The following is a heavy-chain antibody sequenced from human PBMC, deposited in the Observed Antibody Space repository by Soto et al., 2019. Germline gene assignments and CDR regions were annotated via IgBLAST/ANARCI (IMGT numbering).Heavy chain of an antibody. CDR1: GGTFSSYT. V-gene: IGHV1-69*02. J-gene: IGHJ4*02. D-gene: IGHD3-10*01. CDR2: IIPILGIA. Sequence: QVQLVQSGAEVKKPGSSVKVSCKASGGTFSSYTISWVRQAPGQGLEWMGRIIPILGIANYAQKFQGRVTITADKSTSTAYMELSSLRSEDTAGYYCASGITMVRGDGDYWGQGTLVTVSS. CDR3: ASGITMVRGDGDY.